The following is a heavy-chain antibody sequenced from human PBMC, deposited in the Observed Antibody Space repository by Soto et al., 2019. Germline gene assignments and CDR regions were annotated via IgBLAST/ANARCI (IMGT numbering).Heavy chain of an antibody. CDR1: GFTVSNNY. J-gene: IGHJ4*02. CDR3: ARLMGTSFDL. Sequence: GGSLGLSCAVSGFTVSNNYMSWVRQAPGKGLEGVSVIYSGGYTAYGDSVKGRFTISRDNSKNSLYLQMNSLKTEDTAVYFCARLMGTSFDLWGQGTLVTVSS. V-gene: IGHV3-53*01. D-gene: IGHD2-8*01. CDR2: IYSGGYT.